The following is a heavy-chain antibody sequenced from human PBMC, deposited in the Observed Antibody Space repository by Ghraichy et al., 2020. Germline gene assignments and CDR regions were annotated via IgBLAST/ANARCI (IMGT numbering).Heavy chain of an antibody. CDR2: ISGSGENT. CDR1: GFPFGKYG. D-gene: IGHD6-19*01. V-gene: IGHV3-23*01. CDR3: AKRRRQWLAVDYFDY. Sequence: GESLNISCAASGFPFGKYGMSWVRQAPGKGLEWVSGISGSGENTHYADSVKGRFTISRDNSKDTLYLQMNSLRADDTAVYYCAKRRRQWLAVDYFDYWGQGTLVAVSS. J-gene: IGHJ4*02.